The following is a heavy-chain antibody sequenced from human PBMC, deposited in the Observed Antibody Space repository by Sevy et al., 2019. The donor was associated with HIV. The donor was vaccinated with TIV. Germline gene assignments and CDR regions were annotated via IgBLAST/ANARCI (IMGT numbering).Heavy chain of an antibody. CDR2: MKQDGSEE. J-gene: IGHJ4*01. D-gene: IGHD5-18*01. V-gene: IGHV3-7*01. Sequence: GGSLRLSCAASGFTLSDYYMSWIRQAPGKGLEWVATMKQDGSEEDYVDSVKGRFTISRDNAKNSLFLQMNSLSAEDTAVYYCVREGLGGYSYSLDYWGHGTLVTVSS. CDR3: VREGLGGYSYSLDY. CDR1: GFTLSDYY.